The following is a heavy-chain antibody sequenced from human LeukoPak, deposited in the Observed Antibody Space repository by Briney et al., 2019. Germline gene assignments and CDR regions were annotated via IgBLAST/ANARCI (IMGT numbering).Heavy chain of an antibody. CDR1: GFTLSIYA. V-gene: IGHV3-30*18. CDR3: AKGPAVTTDFDY. D-gene: IGHD4-17*01. J-gene: IGHJ4*02. Sequence: GGSLRLSCAASGFTLSIYAMHWARQAPGKGLEWVAVISDDGSKKYYADSVKGRFTISRDNSKNTLYLQMNRLRAEDTAVYYCAKGPAVTTDFDYWGQGTLVTVSS. CDR2: ISDDGSKK.